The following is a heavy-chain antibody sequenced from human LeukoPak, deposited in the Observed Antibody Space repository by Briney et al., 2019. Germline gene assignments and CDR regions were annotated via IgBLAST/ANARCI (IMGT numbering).Heavy chain of an antibody. Sequence: PSETLSLTCTVSGGSISSSSYYWGWIRQPPGKGLEWIGSLYYSGSTYYNPSLKSRVTISVDTSKNQFSLKLSSVTAADTAVYYCARLYDSSGYLAWGQGTLVTVSS. J-gene: IGHJ5*02. CDR1: GGSISSSSYY. V-gene: IGHV4-39*01. CDR3: ARLYDSSGYLA. D-gene: IGHD3-22*01. CDR2: LYYSGST.